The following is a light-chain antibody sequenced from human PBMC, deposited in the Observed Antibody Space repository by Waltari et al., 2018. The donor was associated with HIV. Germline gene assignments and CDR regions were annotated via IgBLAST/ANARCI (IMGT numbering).Light chain of an antibody. Sequence: QSVLTHPPSASRTPGPLLTLSRSASSSNTATTTGYSYQQLTGAAPRLLIYKDTQRPSGVPDRFTGSKSGTSASLAISGLRSEDEADYDCVGWDSRLSGYVFGSGTKVTVL. CDR1: SSNTATTT. CDR2: KDT. CDR3: VGWDSRLSGYV. V-gene: IGLV1-47*01. J-gene: IGLJ1*01.